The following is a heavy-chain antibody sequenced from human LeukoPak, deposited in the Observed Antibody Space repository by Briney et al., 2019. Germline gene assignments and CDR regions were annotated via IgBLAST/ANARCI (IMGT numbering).Heavy chain of an antibody. CDR3: AKEGAGWNYYGSNWFDP. Sequence: GGSLRLSCAASGFTFSSYGMHWVRQAPGKGLEWVAVIPYDGSNKYYADSVKGRFTISRDNSKNTLYLQMNSLRAEDTAVYYCAKEGAGWNYYGSNWFDPWGQGTLVTVSS. CDR2: IPYDGSNK. V-gene: IGHV3-30*18. D-gene: IGHD3-10*01. J-gene: IGHJ5*02. CDR1: GFTFSSYG.